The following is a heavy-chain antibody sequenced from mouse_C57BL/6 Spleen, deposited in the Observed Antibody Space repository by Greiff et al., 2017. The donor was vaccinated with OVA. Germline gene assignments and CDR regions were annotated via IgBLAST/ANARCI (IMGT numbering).Heavy chain of an antibody. J-gene: IGHJ1*03. CDR3: ARGGREYFDV. Sequence: QVQLQQPGAELVMPGASVKLSCKASGYTFTSYWMHWVKQRPGQGLEWIGEIDPSDSYTNYNQKFKGKSTLTVDKSSSTAYMQLSSLTSEDSAVYYCARGGREYFDVWGTGTTVTVSS. CDR2: IDPSDSYT. D-gene: IGHD3-3*01. CDR1: GYTFTSYW. V-gene: IGHV1-69*01.